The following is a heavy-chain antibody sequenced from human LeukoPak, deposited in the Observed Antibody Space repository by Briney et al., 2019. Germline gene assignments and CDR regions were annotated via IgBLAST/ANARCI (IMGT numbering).Heavy chain of an antibody. CDR3: PRRFFGGYNYYFDY. V-gene: IGHV5-51*01. D-gene: IGHD5-24*01. Sequence: GESLKISCKGSGYSFTSYWIGWVRQMPGKGLEWMGIIYPGDSDTRYSPSFQGQVTISADKSISTAYLQWSSLKASDTAMYYCPRRFFGGYNYYFDYWAREPWSPSPQ. J-gene: IGHJ4*02. CDR1: GYSFTSYW. CDR2: IYPGDSDT.